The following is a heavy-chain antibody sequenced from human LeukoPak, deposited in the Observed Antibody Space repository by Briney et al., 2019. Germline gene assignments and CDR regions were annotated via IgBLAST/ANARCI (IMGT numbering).Heavy chain of an antibody. CDR1: GGSFSGYY. CDR2: INHSGST. D-gene: IGHD3-22*01. Sequence: SETLSLTCAVYGGSFSGYYWSWMRQPPGKGLEWIGEINHSGSTNYNPSLKSRVTISLDTSKNQFSLELSSVTAADTAVYYCASHLSGYYAYWGQGTLVTVSS. J-gene: IGHJ4*02. V-gene: IGHV4-34*01. CDR3: ASHLSGYYAY.